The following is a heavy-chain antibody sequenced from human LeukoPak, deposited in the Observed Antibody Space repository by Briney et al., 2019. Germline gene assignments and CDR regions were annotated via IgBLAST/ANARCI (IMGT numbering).Heavy chain of an antibody. CDR2: IKNKPDGGTT. D-gene: IGHD3-10*01. CDR1: GFTFSSYW. V-gene: IGHV3-15*01. J-gene: IGHJ4*02. Sequence: GGSLRLSCAASGFTFSSYWMSWVRQAPGKGLEWVGRIKNKPDGGTTDYAAPVQGRFTISRDDSKNTLSLQMNSLKAEDTAVYYCTVVNYGSGSYPLGYWGQGTLVTVSS. CDR3: TVVNYGSGSYPLGY.